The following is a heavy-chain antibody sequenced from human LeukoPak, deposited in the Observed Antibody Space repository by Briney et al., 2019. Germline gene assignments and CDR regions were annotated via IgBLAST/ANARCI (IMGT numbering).Heavy chain of an antibody. Sequence: ASVKVSCKASGYTFTSYDINWVRQATGQGLEWMGWMNPNSGNTGYAQKFQGRVTITADKSTSTAYMELSSLRSEDTAVYYCARDYCSSTSCRRDWFDPWGQGTLVTVSS. CDR2: MNPNSGNT. CDR3: ARDYCSSTSCRRDWFDP. D-gene: IGHD2-2*01. V-gene: IGHV1-8*01. J-gene: IGHJ5*02. CDR1: GYTFTSYD.